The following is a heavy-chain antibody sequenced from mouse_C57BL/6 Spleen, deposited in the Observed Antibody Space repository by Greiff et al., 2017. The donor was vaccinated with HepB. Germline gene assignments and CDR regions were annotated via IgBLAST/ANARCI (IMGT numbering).Heavy chain of an antibody. CDR3: ARPSNYYGSSYEGFAY. CDR2: ISSGGSYT. CDR1: GFTFSSYG. Sequence: DVKLVESGGDLVKPGGSLKLSCAASGFTFSSYGMSWVRQTPDKRLEWVATISSGGSYTYYPDSVKGRFTISRDNAKNTLYLQMSSLKSEDTAMYYCARPSNYYGSSYEGFAYWGQGTLVTVSA. V-gene: IGHV5-6*02. J-gene: IGHJ3*01. D-gene: IGHD1-1*01.